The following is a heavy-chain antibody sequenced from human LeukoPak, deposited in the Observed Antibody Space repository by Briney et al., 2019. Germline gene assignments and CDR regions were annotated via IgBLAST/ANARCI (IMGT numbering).Heavy chain of an antibody. Sequence: SVNVSCKASVGTFSSYAISWVRQAPGQGLEWVGGIIPIFGTTNYAQKFQGRVTITADESTSTAYMELSSLRSEDTAVYYCARGSRGSLDYWGQGTLVTVSS. V-gene: IGHV1-69*01. CDR3: ARGSRGSLDY. CDR1: VGTFSSYA. CDR2: IIPIFGTT. D-gene: IGHD3-10*01. J-gene: IGHJ4*02.